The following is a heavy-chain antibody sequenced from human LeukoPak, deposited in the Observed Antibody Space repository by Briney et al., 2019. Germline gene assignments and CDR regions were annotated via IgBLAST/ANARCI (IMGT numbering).Heavy chain of an antibody. V-gene: IGHV1-8*01. CDR1: GYTFTSYD. CDR2: MNPNSGNT. Sequence: ASVKVSCKASGYTFTSYDINWLRQATGQGLEWMGWMNPNSGNTGYAQKFQGRVTMTEDTSTDTAYMELSSLRSEDTAVYYCATKPLDYWGQGTLVTVSS. D-gene: IGHD1-14*01. J-gene: IGHJ4*02. CDR3: ATKPLDY.